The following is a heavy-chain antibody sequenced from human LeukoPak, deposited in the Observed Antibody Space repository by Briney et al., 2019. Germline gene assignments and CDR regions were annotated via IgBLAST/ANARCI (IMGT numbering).Heavy chain of an antibody. CDR3: AMNRGATMIGGGLDY. V-gene: IGHV3-23*01. J-gene: IGHJ4*02. Sequence: GRSLRLSCAASGFAFTNYAMTWVRQAPGKGLEWVSLVTTSGTITYYADSVRGRFTVSRDNSMNTLYLQMTSLRAEGTAVYYCAMNRGATMIGGGLDYWGQGTLVTVSS. CDR1: GFAFTNYA. D-gene: IGHD3-10*02. CDR2: VTTSGTIT.